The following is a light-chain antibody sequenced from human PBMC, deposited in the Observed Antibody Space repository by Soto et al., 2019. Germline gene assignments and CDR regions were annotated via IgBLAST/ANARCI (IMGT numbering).Light chain of an antibody. J-gene: IGKJ1*01. CDR1: QSVGSN. CDR3: QEYSSWWT. CDR2: ATS. Sequence: EIVMTQSPATLSVSPGERATLSCRASQSVGSNLAWYQQRPGQAPRLLIYATSTRATGVPARFIGSGSGTEFTLTISSLQSEDLAVYYCQEYSSWWTFGQGTKVEIK. V-gene: IGKV3-15*01.